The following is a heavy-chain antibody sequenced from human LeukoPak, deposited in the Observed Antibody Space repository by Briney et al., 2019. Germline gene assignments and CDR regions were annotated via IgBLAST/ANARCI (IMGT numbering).Heavy chain of an antibody. V-gene: IGHV5-51*01. D-gene: IGHD3-3*01. CDR3: ARQDDFWSGLGAFDI. CDR2: IYPADSDT. Sequence: GESLKISCKSSGYSFTSYWIGWVRQIPGKGLEWMGIIYPADSDTRYSPSFQGQVTISADKSINTAYLQWSSLKASDTAMYYCARQDDFWSGLGAFDIWGQGTMVTVSS. CDR1: GYSFTSYW. J-gene: IGHJ3*02.